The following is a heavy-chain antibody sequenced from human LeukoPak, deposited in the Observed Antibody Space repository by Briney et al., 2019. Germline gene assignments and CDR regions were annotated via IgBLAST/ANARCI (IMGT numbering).Heavy chain of an antibody. D-gene: IGHD5-12*01. CDR1: GFTFSSYS. J-gene: IGHJ3*02. Sequence: GGSLRLSCAASGFTFSSYSMNWVRQAPGKGLEWVSYISSSSSSTIYYADSVKGRFTISRDNAKNSLYLQMNSLRAEDTAVYYCARRTDSGYADDAFDIWGQGTMVTVSS. CDR3: ARRTDSGYADDAFDI. V-gene: IGHV3-48*01. CDR2: ISSSSSSTI.